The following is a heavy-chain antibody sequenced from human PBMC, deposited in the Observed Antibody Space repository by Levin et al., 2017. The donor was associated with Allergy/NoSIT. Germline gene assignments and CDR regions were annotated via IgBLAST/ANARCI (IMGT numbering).Heavy chain of an antibody. CDR2: ISYDGSNK. V-gene: IGHV3-30*04. J-gene: IGHJ6*02. CDR1: GFTFSSYA. D-gene: IGHD3-9*01. CDR3: ARATKRRYYDIRADMDV. Sequence: GESLKISCAASGFTFSSYAMHWVRQAPGKGLEWVAVISYDGSNKYYADSVKGRFTISRDNSKNTLYLQMNSLRAEDTAVYYCARATKRRYYDIRADMDVWGQGTTVTVSS.